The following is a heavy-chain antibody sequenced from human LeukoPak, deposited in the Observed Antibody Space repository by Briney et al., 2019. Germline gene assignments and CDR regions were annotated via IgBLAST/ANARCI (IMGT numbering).Heavy chain of an antibody. D-gene: IGHD1-26*01. J-gene: IGHJ6*03. CDR3: AKSADSGSYLGRYYYYYMDV. CDR1: GFTFSSYD. Sequence: GGFLRLFCAASGFTFSSYDMSWVRQAPGKGLEGVSAITCSGGSTYYADAVKGRFTISRGNSKNTLYLQMNSLRAEDTAVYYCAKSADSGSYLGRYYYYYMDVWGKGTTVTVSS. CDR2: ITCSGGST. V-gene: IGHV3-23*01.